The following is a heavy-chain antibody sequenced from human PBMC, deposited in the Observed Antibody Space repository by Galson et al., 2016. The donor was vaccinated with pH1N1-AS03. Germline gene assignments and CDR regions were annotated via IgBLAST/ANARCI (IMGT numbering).Heavy chain of an antibody. Sequence: SCAASGFAFSDYTMHWVRQAPGKGLEWVAVTSYNGRNKYYTDSVQGRFSISRDNSKNTLHLQMISLRDEDTAVYFCARSPSSAWHNFDYWGQGALVVVST. CDR1: GFAFSDYT. CDR2: TSYNGRNK. CDR3: ARSPSSAWHNFDY. J-gene: IGHJ4*02. V-gene: IGHV3-30-3*02. D-gene: IGHD6-19*01.